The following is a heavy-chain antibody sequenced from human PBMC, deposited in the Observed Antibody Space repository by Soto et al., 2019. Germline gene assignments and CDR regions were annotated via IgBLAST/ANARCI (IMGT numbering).Heavy chain of an antibody. J-gene: IGHJ4*02. D-gene: IGHD4-4*01. V-gene: IGHV3-23*01. CDR2: ISGSGGST. Sequence: GSLRLSCAASGFTFSSYAMSWVRQAPGKGLEWVSAISGSGGSTYYADSVKGRFTISRDNAKNSVYLQMNSLRAEDTAVYYCARDLAKYSNAPHFDYWGQGTLVTVSS. CDR3: ARDLAKYSNAPHFDY. CDR1: GFTFSSYA.